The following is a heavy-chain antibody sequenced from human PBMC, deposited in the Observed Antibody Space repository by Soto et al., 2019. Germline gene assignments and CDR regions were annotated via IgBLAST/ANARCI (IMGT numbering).Heavy chain of an antibody. Sequence: GGSLRLSCAASGFTFSTYGMHWVRQAPGKGLEWVAVISYDGSNKYYADSVKGRFTISRDNSKNTLYLQMNSLRAEDTDVYYCAKAHDYWGQGTLVTVSS. CDR1: GFTFSTYG. CDR2: ISYDGSNK. CDR3: AKAHDY. V-gene: IGHV3-30*18. J-gene: IGHJ4*02.